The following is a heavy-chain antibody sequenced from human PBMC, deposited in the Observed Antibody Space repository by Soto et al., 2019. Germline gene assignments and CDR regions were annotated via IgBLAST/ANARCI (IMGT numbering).Heavy chain of an antibody. Sequence: HPGGSVRLSCAASGFTFSSYAMSWVRQAPGKGLEWVSAISGSGGSTYYADSVKGRFTISRDNSKNTLYLQMNSLRAEDTAVYYCAKVRVGSRGGGTSFERHTAKGEFDYWGQGTLVTVPQ. CDR3: AKVRVGSRGGGTSFERHTAKGEFDY. J-gene: IGHJ4*02. CDR2: ISGSGGST. V-gene: IGHV3-23*01. D-gene: IGHD5-18*01. CDR1: GFTFSSYA.